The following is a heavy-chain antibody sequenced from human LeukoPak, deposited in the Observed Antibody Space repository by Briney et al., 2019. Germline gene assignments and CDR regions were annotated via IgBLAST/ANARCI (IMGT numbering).Heavy chain of an antibody. V-gene: IGHV3-30*03. J-gene: IGHJ4*02. D-gene: IGHD4-23*01. CDR2: ISYDGSNK. CDR3: VSHPRSGGNFDC. Sequence: GGSLRLSCAASGFTFSSYGMHWVRQAPGKGLEWVAVISYDGSNKYYADSVKGRFTISRDNSKNTLYLEMNNVRAEDTAVYYCVSHPRSGGNFDCWGQGTLVTVSS. CDR1: GFTFSSYG.